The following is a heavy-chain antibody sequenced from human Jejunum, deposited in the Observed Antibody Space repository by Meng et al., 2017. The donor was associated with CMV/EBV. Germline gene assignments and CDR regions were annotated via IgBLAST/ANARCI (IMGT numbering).Heavy chain of an antibody. V-gene: IGHV3-30*04. CDR2: ALYDGSNK. CDR3: ARDLGDYGNY. J-gene: IGHJ4*02. D-gene: IGHD4-17*01. Sequence: CAASGFAFNRYAMHWVRQAPGKGLEWVAVALYDGSNKYYADSVKGRFTISRDNSKNTLYLQMNSLRVEDTAMYYCARDLGDYGNYWGQGTLVTVSS. CDR1: GFAFNRYA.